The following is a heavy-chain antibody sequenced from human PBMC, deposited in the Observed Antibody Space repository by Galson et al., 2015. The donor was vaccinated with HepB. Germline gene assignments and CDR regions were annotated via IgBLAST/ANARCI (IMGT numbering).Heavy chain of an antibody. CDR1: GFTFSSYA. Sequence: SLRLSCAASGFTFSSYAMSWVRQAPGKGLEWVSAISGSGGSTYYADSVKGRFTISRDNSKNTLYLQMNSLRAEDTAVHYCAKDDGYCGGDCYSYYFDYWGQGTLVTVSS. V-gene: IGHV3-23*01. J-gene: IGHJ4*02. CDR2: ISGSGGST. D-gene: IGHD2-21*02. CDR3: AKDDGYCGGDCYSYYFDY.